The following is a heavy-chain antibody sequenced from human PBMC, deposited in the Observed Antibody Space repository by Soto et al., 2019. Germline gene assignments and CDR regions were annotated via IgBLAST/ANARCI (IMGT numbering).Heavy chain of an antibody. J-gene: IGHJ1*01. CDR1: GFTVSSNY. Sequence: GGSLRLSCAASGFTVSSNYMSWVRQAPGKGLEWVSVIYSGGSTYYADSVKGRFTISRDNSKNTLYLQMNSLRAEDTAVYYCARDIGETGPYTFVNWGQGTLVTVSS. D-gene: IGHD3-16*01. CDR3: ARDIGETGPYTFVN. V-gene: IGHV3-66*01. CDR2: IYSGGST.